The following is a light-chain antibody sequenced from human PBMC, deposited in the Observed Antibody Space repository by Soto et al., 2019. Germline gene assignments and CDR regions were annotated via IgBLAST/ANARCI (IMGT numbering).Light chain of an antibody. CDR3: QQYGSSPRT. CDR2: GAS. Sequence: EIVLTQSPGTLSLSPGERATLSCRASQSVSSSYLAWYQQKPGQAPRLLIYGASSRATGIPDRFSGSGSGTDFTLTISRLEREDFAVYYCQQYGSSPRTFGKGKRLEIK. J-gene: IGKJ5*01. CDR1: QSVSSSY. V-gene: IGKV3-20*01.